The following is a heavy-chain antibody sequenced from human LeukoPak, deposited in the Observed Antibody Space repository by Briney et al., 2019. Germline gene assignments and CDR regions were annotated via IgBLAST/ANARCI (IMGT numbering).Heavy chain of an antibody. CDR2: IYFSGST. CDR1: GRSINGYY. J-gene: IGHJ4*02. D-gene: IGHD6-19*01. CDR3: ASSKAVAGTPFDS. Sequence: NSSETLSLTCTVSGRSINGYYWSWIRQPPGMGPEWLGYIYFSGSTNYNPSPKSRVTISLGTSKNQLSLRLSSVTAADSAVYYCASSKAVAGTPFDSWGQGTLVTVSS. V-gene: IGHV4-59*01.